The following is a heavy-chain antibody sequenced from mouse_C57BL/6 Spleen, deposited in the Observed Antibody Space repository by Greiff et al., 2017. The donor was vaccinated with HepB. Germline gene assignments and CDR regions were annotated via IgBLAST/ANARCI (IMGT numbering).Heavy chain of an antibody. Sequence: EVQGVESGEGLVKPGGSLKLSCAASGFTFSSYAMSWVRQTPEKRLEWVAYISSGGDYISYADTVKGRFTISRDNARNTLYLQMSSLKSEDTAMYYCTRSDGYPAWFAYWVQGTLVTVSA. V-gene: IGHV5-9-1*02. J-gene: IGHJ3*01. CDR2: ISSGGDYI. D-gene: IGHD2-3*01. CDR3: TRSDGYPAWFAY. CDR1: GFTFSSYA.